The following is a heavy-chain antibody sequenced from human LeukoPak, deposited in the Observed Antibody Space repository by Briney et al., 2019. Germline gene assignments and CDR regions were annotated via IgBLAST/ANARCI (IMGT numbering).Heavy chain of an antibody. J-gene: IGHJ3*02. V-gene: IGHV3-66*01. CDR2: IYRDGST. Sequence: QSGGSLRLSCAASGFTVSSDYMSWVRQAPGKGLEWVSVIYRDGSTHYADSVKGRFTISREKSKNTLYVQMNGLRAEDTAIYYCARGGVVPAAMGYAFDIWGPGTMVTVSS. CDR1: GFTVSSDY. D-gene: IGHD2-2*01. CDR3: ARGGVVPAAMGYAFDI.